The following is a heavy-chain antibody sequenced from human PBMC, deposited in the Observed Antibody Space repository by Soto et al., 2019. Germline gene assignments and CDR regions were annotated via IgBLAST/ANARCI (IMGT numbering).Heavy chain of an antibody. J-gene: IGHJ6*02. CDR3: ARDPRDYNLWSDYLSYTMDV. D-gene: IGHD3-3*01. V-gene: IGHV1-2*02. CDR2: IKFKSRGT. Sequence: GASVKVSCKASGYTLTGYDMHWVRQAPVQGLEWMGWIKFKSRGTNYAQKFQGRVTMTSDTSISTAYMEVRSLRSDDTAVYYCARDPRDYNLWSDYLSYTMDVWGQGTTLTGSS. CDR1: GYTLTGYD.